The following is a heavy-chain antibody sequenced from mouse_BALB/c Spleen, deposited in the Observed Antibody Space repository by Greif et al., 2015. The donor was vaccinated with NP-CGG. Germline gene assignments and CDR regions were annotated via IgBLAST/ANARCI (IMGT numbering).Heavy chain of an antibody. Sequence: EVQGVESGGGLVKPGGSLKLSCAASGFTFSDYYMYWVRQTPEKRLEWVATISDGGSYTYYPDSVKGRFTISRDNAKNNLYLQMSSLKSEDTAMYYCAREGDYAMDYWGQGTSVTVSS. J-gene: IGHJ4*01. CDR2: ISDGGSYT. CDR3: AREGDYAMDY. CDR1: GFTFSDYY. V-gene: IGHV5-4*02.